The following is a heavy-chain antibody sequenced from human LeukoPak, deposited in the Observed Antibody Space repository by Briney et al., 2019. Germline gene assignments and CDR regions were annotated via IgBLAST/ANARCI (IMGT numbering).Heavy chain of an antibody. J-gene: IGHJ4*02. CDR2: ISTYNGNT. V-gene: IGHV1-18*01. D-gene: IGHD1-26*01. CDR1: GYTFTSYV. Sequence: ASVKVSCKASGYTFTSYVISWVRQAPGQGLEWMGWISTYNGNTNYAQKLQGRVTMTTDTSTSTAYMELRSLRSDDTAVYDCRVGATLFDYWGQGTLVTVSS. CDR3: RVGATLFDY.